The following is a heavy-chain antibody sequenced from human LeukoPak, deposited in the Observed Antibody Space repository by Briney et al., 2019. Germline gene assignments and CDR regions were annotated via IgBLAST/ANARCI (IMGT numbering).Heavy chain of an antibody. J-gene: IGHJ6*02. CDR1: GYTFNSYG. V-gene: IGHV1-18*01. CDR2: ISPYRGDT. D-gene: IGHD3-22*01. Sequence: ASVKVSFKASGYTFNSYGISWVRQAPGQGLEWMGWISPYRGDTESAQKIQGRVSMTTDTSTSTAYMELRSLRSDDTAVYYCARQVLIVGGRYGMDVWGQGTTVTVSS. CDR3: ARQVLIVGGRYGMDV.